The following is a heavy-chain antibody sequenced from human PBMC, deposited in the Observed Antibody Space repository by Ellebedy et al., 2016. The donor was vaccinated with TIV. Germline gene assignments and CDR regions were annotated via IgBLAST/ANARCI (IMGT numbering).Heavy chain of an antibody. Sequence: AASVKVSCKASGYTFSNYGISWVRQAPGQGLEWTGWISAYEPDPHYAQKFRDRVTLTIDTSTTTASMELRSLRSDDTAVYYCARDYYCSGGSCSDCFDPWGQGTLVIVSS. V-gene: IGHV1-18*01. CDR2: ISAYEPDP. CDR1: GYTFSNYG. CDR3: ARDYYCSGGSCSDCFDP. D-gene: IGHD2-15*01. J-gene: IGHJ5*02.